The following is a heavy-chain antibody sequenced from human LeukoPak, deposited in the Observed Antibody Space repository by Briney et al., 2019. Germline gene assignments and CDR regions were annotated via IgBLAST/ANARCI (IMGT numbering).Heavy chain of an antibody. CDR2: IAPKDEWT. CDR3: AKDRISGDGDLHLDY. V-gene: IGHV3-23*01. Sequence: PGGSLRLSCVAPGFTFDKYNMNWVRQAPGKGLEWVSSIAPKDEWTYYADSVRGRFTMSRDNSKSTIYLQLNSLRAEDTAMYYCAKDRISGDGDLHLDYWGQGTLVTVSS. D-gene: IGHD4-17*01. J-gene: IGHJ4*02. CDR1: GFTFDKYN.